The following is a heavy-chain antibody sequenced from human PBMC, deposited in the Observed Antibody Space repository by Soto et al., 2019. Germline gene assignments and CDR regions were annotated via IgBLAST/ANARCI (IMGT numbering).Heavy chain of an antibody. CDR3: VRALAVPRGTRLFDT. CDR2: INSEGSSV. J-gene: IGHJ5*02. Sequence: PVGSLRLSCAASGVQFRNYWMHWVRQPPGKGLVWVSRINSEGSSVIYADSVKGRFTVSRDNAKNPLYLQMNNLRAEDTAVYYCVRALAVPRGTRLFDTPGPAVLITDSS. CDR1: GVQFRNYW. V-gene: IGHV3-74*01. D-gene: IGHD6-19*01.